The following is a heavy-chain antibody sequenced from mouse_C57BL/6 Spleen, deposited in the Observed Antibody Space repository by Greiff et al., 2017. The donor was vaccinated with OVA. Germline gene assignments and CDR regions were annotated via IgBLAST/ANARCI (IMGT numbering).Heavy chain of an antibody. V-gene: IGHV2-2*01. D-gene: IGHD1-1*01. CDR3: ARYYYGSRYWYFDV. J-gene: IGHJ1*03. CDR2: ICSGGST. Sequence: QVQLQQSGPGLVQPSQSLSITCTVSGFSFTSYCVHWVRQSPGKGLEWLGVICSGGSTDYNAAFISRLSISKDNSKSQVFFKMHSLQADDTAIYYCARYYYGSRYWYFDVWGTGITVTVSS. CDR1: GFSFTSYC.